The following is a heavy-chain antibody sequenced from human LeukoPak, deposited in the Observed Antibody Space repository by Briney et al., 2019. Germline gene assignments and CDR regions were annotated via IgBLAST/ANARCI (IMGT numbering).Heavy chain of an antibody. CDR2: IYYSGST. Sequence: PSETLSLTCTVSGGSISSYYWSWIRQPPGKGLEWLGYIYYSGSTNYNPSLKSRVTISVDTSKNQFSLKLSSVTAADTAVYYCARLPIYCSSTSCSFYYYGMDVWGQGTTVTVSS. V-gene: IGHV4-59*08. CDR1: GGSISSYY. J-gene: IGHJ6*02. CDR3: ARLPIYCSSTSCSFYYYGMDV. D-gene: IGHD2-2*01.